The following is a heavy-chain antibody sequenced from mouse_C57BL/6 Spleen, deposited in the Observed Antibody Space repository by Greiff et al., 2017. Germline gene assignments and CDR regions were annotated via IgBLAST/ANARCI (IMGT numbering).Heavy chain of an antibody. Sequence: EVQGVESGGGLVKPGGSLKLSCAASGFTFSDYGMHWVRQAPEKGLEWVAYISSGSSTIYYADTVKGRFTISRDNAKNTLFLQMTSLRSEDTAMYYCARDFNYYGSSHFDYWGQGTTLTVSS. CDR3: ARDFNYYGSSHFDY. D-gene: IGHD1-1*01. V-gene: IGHV5-17*01. CDR1: GFTFSDYG. CDR2: ISSGSSTI. J-gene: IGHJ2*01.